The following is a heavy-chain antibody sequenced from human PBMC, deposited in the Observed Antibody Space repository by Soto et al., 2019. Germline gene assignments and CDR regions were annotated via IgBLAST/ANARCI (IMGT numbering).Heavy chain of an antibody. D-gene: IGHD3-22*01. V-gene: IGHV3-53*01. CDR2: IYSGGSQ. J-gene: IGHJ5*01. CDR1: GFTRSSNS. CDR3: AKAASYDSVGSWFDS. Sequence: GGSLRLSCAASGFTRSSNSMTWVRQPPGKGLEWVSVIYSGGSQYYADPVKRRFTISSDNSNNTLYLQMNSLRPEDTAVYSCAKAASYDSVGSWFDSRGQGTLVTVSS.